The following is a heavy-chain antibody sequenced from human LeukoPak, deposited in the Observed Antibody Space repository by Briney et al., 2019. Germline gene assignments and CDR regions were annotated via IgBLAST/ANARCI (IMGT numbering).Heavy chain of an antibody. CDR3: AREGVVAARGAFGI. CDR1: GFTFSSYA. Sequence: GGSLRLSCAASGFTFSSYAMHWVRQAPGKGLEWVAVISYDGSNKYYADSVKGRFTISRDNSKNTLYLQMNSLRAEDTAVYYCAREGVVAARGAFGIWGQGTMVTVSS. V-gene: IGHV3-30-3*01. J-gene: IGHJ3*02. CDR2: ISYDGSNK. D-gene: IGHD2-15*01.